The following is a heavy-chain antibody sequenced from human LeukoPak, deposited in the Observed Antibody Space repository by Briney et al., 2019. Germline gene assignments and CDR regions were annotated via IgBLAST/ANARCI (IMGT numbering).Heavy chain of an antibody. Sequence: ASVKVSCKASGYTFTSYDINWVRQATGQGLERMGWMNPNSGNTGYAQKFQGRVTMTRNTSISTAYMELSSLRSEDTAVYYCARAGTSYYGMDVWGQGTTVIVSS. V-gene: IGHV1-8*01. CDR2: MNPNSGNT. J-gene: IGHJ6*02. CDR3: ARAGTSYYGMDV. D-gene: IGHD3-10*01. CDR1: GYTFTSYD.